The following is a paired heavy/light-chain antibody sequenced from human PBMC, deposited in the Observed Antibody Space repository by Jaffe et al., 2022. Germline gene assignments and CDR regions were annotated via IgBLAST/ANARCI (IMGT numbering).Light chain of an antibody. CDR3: QQHKTYPLT. J-gene: IGKJ4*01. CDR2: KVS. V-gene: IGKV1-5*03. CDR1: QSIDSW. Sequence: DIQMTQSPSTLSAFVGDRVTITCRASQSIDSWLAWYQQKPGKAPELLISKVSNLESGVPSRFSGSVSGTEFTLTISSLQPDDFATYYCQQHKTYPLTFGGGTRVEIK.
Heavy chain of an antibody. CDR3: AKAVLGTKGIQYFDS. CDR2: IKEDESEN. V-gene: IGHV3-7*01. J-gene: IGHJ4*02. CDR1: GFTFRSHW. Sequence: EVQLVESGGGLVQPGGSLRLSCAASGFTFRSHWMTWVRQAPGKGLEWVANIKEDESENYYVDSVKGRFTISRDNAKNSLYLQMHSLRAEDTAVYFCAKAVLGTKGIQYFDSWGQGTLVTVSS. D-gene: IGHD6-19*01.